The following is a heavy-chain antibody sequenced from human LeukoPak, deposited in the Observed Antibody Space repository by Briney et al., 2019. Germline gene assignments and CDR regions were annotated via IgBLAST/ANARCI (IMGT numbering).Heavy chain of an antibody. D-gene: IGHD3-9*01. Sequence: VASVKVSCKVSGYTLTELSMHWVRQAPGKGLEWMGGFDPEDGETIYAQKFQGRVTMTEDTSTDTAYMELSSLRAEDTAVYYCEATGYYYFDYWGQGTLVTVSS. CDR3: EATGYYYFDY. CDR1: GYTLTELS. J-gene: IGHJ4*02. V-gene: IGHV1-24*01. CDR2: FDPEDGET.